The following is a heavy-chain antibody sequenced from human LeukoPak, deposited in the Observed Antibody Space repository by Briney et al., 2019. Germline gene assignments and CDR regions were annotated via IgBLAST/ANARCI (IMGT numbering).Heavy chain of an antibody. CDR3: ATQRSGWHYFDY. D-gene: IGHD6-19*01. CDR2: ISSSGSST. J-gene: IGHJ4*02. V-gene: IGHV3-23*01. Sequence: PGRSLRLSCAASGFSFSDYVIHWVRQAPGKGLEWVSSISSSGSSTYYADSVKGRFTISRDNSKNTLFLQMNSLRAEDTAVYYCATQRSGWHYFDYWGQGTLVTVSS. CDR1: GFSFSDYV.